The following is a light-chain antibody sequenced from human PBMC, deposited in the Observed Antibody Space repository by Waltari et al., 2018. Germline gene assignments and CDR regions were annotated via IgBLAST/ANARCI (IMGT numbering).Light chain of an antibody. Sequence: QAVVTQEPSLTVSPGGTVTLPCGSSTGAVTSGHYPYWFQQKPGQAPRTLIYDTSNKHSWTPARFSGSLLGGKAALTLSGAQPEDEAEYYCLLSYSGARPSWVFGGGTKLTVL. CDR2: DTS. V-gene: IGLV7-46*01. CDR1: TGAVTSGHY. CDR3: LLSYSGARPSWV. J-gene: IGLJ3*02.